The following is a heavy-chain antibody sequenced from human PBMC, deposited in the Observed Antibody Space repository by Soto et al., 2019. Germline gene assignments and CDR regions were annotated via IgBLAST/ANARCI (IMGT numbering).Heavy chain of an antibody. CDR3: ARKVLVSTSRPDWWYFDL. D-gene: IGHD2-2*01. CDR1: GFTFINYA. CDR2: ISGGGDKT. J-gene: IGHJ2*01. V-gene: IGHV3-23*01. Sequence: EVQLLESGGGLVQPGGSLRLSCVGSGFTFINYAMNWVRQTPGKGLEWVSTISGGGDKTFDADTVKGRFTISRDNSKKAVNLQMNSLRADDTAVYYCARKVLVSTSRPDWWYFDLWGRGTRVTVSS.